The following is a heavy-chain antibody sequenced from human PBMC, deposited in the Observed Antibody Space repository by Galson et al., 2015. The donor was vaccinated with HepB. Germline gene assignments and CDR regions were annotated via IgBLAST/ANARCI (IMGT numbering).Heavy chain of an antibody. J-gene: IGHJ4*02. CDR1: GYTFPNNY. Sequence: SVKVSCKASGYTFPNNYIHWVRQAPGQGLEWMGMINPSGGSTTFAQKFQDRVTMTRGTSTTTVYMELSSLRSEDTAVYYCARDLSGYIDCWGQGTLVTVSS. CDR3: ARDLSGYIDC. D-gene: IGHD2/OR15-2a*01. V-gene: IGHV1-46*01. CDR2: INPSGGST.